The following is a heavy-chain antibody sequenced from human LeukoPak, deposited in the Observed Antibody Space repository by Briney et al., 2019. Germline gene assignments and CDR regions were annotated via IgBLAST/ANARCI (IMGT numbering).Heavy chain of an antibody. Sequence: GASVKVSCKASGYTFTSYAMNWVRQAPGQGLEWMGWISAYNGNTNYAQKLQGRVTMTTDTSTSTAYMELRSLRSDDTAVYYCARGETSYDFWSGPGPFGYWGQGTLVTVSS. V-gene: IGHV1-18*01. J-gene: IGHJ4*02. CDR2: ISAYNGNT. CDR3: ARGETSYDFWSGPGPFGY. D-gene: IGHD3-3*01. CDR1: GYTFTSYA.